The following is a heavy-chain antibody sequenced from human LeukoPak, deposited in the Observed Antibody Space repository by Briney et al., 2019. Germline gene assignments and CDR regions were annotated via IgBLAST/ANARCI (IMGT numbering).Heavy chain of an antibody. J-gene: IGHJ6*03. Sequence: GRSLRLSCAASGFSISKYSMHWVRQAPGKGLEWVAVISYDGSNKYYADSVKGRFTISRDISKNTVYLQMNSLRAEDTAVYYCARPHLSYGDIRDYYYYYMDVWGKGTTVTVSS. CDR3: ARPHLSYGDIRDYYYYYMDV. D-gene: IGHD4-17*01. CDR1: GFSISKYS. CDR2: ISYDGSNK. V-gene: IGHV3-30*04.